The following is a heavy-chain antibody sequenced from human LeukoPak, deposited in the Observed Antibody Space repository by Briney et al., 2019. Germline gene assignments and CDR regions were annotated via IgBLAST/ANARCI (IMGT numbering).Heavy chain of an antibody. CDR3: AKDMVRGVTNLGYYYGMDV. CDR1: GFTFSSYA. Sequence: GGSLRLSCAASGFTFSSYAMSWVRQAPGKGLEWVSAISGSGGSTYYADSVKGRFTNSRDNSKNTLYLQMNSLRAEDTAVYYCAKDMVRGVTNLGYYYGMDVWGQGTTVTVSS. CDR2: ISGSGGST. V-gene: IGHV3-23*01. J-gene: IGHJ6*02. D-gene: IGHD3-10*01.